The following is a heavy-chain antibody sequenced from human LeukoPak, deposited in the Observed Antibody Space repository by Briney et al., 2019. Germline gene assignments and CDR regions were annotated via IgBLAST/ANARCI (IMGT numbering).Heavy chain of an antibody. Sequence: ASVKVSCKASGYTFTGYYMHWVRQAPGQGLEWMGWINPNSGGTSSAQKFQGRVTMTRDPSITTVYMEVRWLTSDDTAIYYCARADRLDGAPYLIGPWGQGTLVTVSS. V-gene: IGHV1-2*02. J-gene: IGHJ5*02. D-gene: IGHD2-2*01. CDR1: GYTFTGYY. CDR3: ARADRLDGAPYLIGP. CDR2: INPNSGGT.